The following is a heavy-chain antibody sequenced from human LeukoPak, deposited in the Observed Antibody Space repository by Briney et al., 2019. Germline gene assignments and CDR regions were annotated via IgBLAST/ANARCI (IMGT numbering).Heavy chain of an antibody. D-gene: IGHD5-18*01. CDR2: IYYSGST. J-gene: IGHJ5*02. CDR1: GGSISSSYYY. Sequence: PSETLSLTCTVSGGSISSSYYYWGWIRQPPGKGLEWIGYIYYSGSTYYNPSLKSRVTISVDTSKNQFSLKLSSVTAADTAVYYCARAGTDTAMVPYNWFDPWGQGTLVTVSS. CDR3: ARAGTDTAMVPYNWFDP. V-gene: IGHV4-30-4*08.